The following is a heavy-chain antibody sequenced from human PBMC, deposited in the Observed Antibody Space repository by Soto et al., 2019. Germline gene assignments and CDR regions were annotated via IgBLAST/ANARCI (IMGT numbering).Heavy chain of an antibody. CDR3: VKEWGTFGGLFDC. J-gene: IGHJ4*02. CDR2: LSWNSGSI. CDR1: GFTFDNYA. Sequence: EVQLVESGGGLVQPGRSLRLSCAASGFTFDNYAMHWVRQAPGKGLEWVAGLSWNSGSIGYGDSVRGRFTISRDNARNSLYLQMNSLRAEDTALYYCVKEWGTFGGLFDCWGQGTLVTVSS. D-gene: IGHD3-10*01. V-gene: IGHV3-9*01.